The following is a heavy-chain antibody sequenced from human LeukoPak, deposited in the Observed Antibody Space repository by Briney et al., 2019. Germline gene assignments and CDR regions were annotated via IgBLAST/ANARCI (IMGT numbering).Heavy chain of an antibody. CDR2: ISSSSSYI. V-gene: IGHV3-21*01. J-gene: IGHJ4*02. D-gene: IGHD6-13*01. CDR1: GFTFSSYS. Sequence: GGSLRLSCAASGFTFSSYSMNWVRQAPGKGLEWVSSISSSSSYIYYADSVKGRFTISRDNAKISLYLQMNSLRAEDTAVYYCARDAGPNPDFDYWGQGTLVTVSS. CDR3: ARDAGPNPDFDY.